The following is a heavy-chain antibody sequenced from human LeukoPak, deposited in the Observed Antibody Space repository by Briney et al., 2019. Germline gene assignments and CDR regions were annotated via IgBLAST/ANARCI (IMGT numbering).Heavy chain of an antibody. V-gene: IGHV3-49*03. D-gene: IGHD3-22*01. Sequence: GGSLRLSCTASGFTLGDYAMSWFRQAPGKGLEWVGFIRSKAYGGTTEYAASVKGKFTISRDDSKRIAYLQMNSLKPEHTAVYSCTRGFSGFSYYYDSSGYYAFDYWGQGPLVTVSS. CDR1: GFTLGDYA. CDR3: TRGFSGFSYYYDSSGYYAFDY. CDR2: IRSKAYGGTT. J-gene: IGHJ4*02.